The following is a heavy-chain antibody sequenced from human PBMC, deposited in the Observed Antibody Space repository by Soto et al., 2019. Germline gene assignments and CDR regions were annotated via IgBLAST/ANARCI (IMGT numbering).Heavy chain of an antibody. J-gene: IGHJ4*02. CDR3: AKELEVGLDIVVVPAAMSLDY. CDR1: GFTFSSYG. V-gene: IGHV3-30*18. Sequence: QVQLVESGGGVVQPGRSLRLSCAASGFTFSSYGMHWVRQAPGKGLEWVAVISYDGSNKYYADSVKGRFTISRDNSKNKLYLQMNSLRAEDTAVYYCAKELEVGLDIVVVPAAMSLDYWGQGTLVTVSS. CDR2: ISYDGSNK. D-gene: IGHD2-2*03.